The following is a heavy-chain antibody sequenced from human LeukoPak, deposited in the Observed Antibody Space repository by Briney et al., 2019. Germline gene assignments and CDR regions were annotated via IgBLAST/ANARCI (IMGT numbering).Heavy chain of an antibody. J-gene: IGHJ4*02. Sequence: SETLSLTRTVSGGSIRSHYWSWFRQSPGNRLEWIGYIYYSGSSNYNPSLKSRVTISVDTSKNQFSLKLSSVTAADTAVYYCARQHSSGYYYFDYWGQGTLVTVSS. V-gene: IGHV4-59*08. CDR1: GGSIRSHY. CDR2: IYYSGSS. CDR3: ARQHSSGYYYFDY. D-gene: IGHD3-22*01.